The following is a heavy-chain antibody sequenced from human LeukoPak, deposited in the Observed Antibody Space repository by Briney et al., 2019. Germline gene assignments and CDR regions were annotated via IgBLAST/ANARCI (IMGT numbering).Heavy chain of an antibody. CDR1: GFTFSSYS. D-gene: IGHD3-10*01. CDR3: AREGDFMVRGVIIGVFDY. J-gene: IGHJ4*02. V-gene: IGHV3-48*04. Sequence: PGGPRRLSCAASGFTFSSYSMNWVRQAPGKGLEWVSYISSSSSTIYYADSVKGRFTISRDNAKNSLYLQMNSLRAEDTAVYYCAREGDFMVRGVIIGVFDYWGQGTLVTVSS. CDR2: ISSSSSTI.